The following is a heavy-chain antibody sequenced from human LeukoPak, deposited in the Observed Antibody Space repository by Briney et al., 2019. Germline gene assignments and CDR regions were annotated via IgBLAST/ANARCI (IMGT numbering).Heavy chain of an antibody. D-gene: IGHD4-17*01. CDR1: GFTFINYS. V-gene: IGHV3-21*01. J-gene: IGHJ4*02. CDR3: ACLRAPSDS. CDR2: ISTNIAFI. Sequence: GGSLRLSCTASGFTFINYSMNWVRQAPGKGLEWVSSISTNIAFIYYADSVRGRFTISRDNTKHSLYLQMASLTADDTAVYFCACLRAPSDSWGQGPLVTVSS.